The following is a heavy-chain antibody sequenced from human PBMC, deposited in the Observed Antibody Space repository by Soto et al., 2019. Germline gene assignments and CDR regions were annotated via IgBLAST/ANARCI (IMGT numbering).Heavy chain of an antibody. CDR1: GFTFSDYY. CDR3: ASGRTHYYDSSGPNLLDY. CDR2: ISSSSSYT. D-gene: IGHD3-22*01. Sequence: LRLSCAACGFTFSDYYMSWIRQAPGKGLEWVSYISSSSSYTNYADSVKGRFTISRDNAKNSLYLQMNSLRAEDTAVYYCASGRTHYYDSSGPNLLDYWGQGTLVTVSS. J-gene: IGHJ4*02. V-gene: IGHV3-11*06.